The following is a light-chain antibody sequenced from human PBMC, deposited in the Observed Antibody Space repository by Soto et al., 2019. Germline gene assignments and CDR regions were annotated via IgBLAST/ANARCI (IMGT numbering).Light chain of an antibody. CDR1: QSITSSY. V-gene: IGKV3-20*01. J-gene: IGKJ2*01. CDR2: GAS. CDR3: QLYDSSSYT. Sequence: EIVLTQSPGTLSLSPGERATLSCRASQSITSSYVAWYQQKPGQAPRLLIYGASRRATDIPDRFSGSGSGTDFTLTISRLEPEDFAVYYCQLYDSSSYTFGQGTKVDIK.